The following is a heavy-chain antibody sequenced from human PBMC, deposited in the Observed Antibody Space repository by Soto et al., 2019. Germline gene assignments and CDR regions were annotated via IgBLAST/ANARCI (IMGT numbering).Heavy chain of an antibody. CDR3: AREVYCSGGSCYPIMIDY. J-gene: IGHJ4*02. CDR2: ISAYNGNT. Sequence: QVQLVQSGAEVKKPGASVKVSCTASGYTFTSYGISWVRQAPGQGLEWMGWISAYNGNTNYAQKLQGRVTMTTDTSTSTAYMELRSLRSDDTAVYYCAREVYCSGGSCYPIMIDYWGQGTLVTVSS. CDR1: GYTFTSYG. D-gene: IGHD2-15*01. V-gene: IGHV1-18*04.